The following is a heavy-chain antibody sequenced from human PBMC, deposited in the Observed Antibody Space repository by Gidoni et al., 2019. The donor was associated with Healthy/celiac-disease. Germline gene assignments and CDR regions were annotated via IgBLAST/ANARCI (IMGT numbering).Heavy chain of an antibody. V-gene: IGHV1-69*12. CDR2: IIPIFGKA. CDR1: GGTFSSYA. D-gene: IGHD2-2*01. J-gene: IGHJ3*02. CDR3: ARGSTAGVWDAFDI. Sequence: QVQLVQSGAEVKKPGSSVKVSCKASGGTFSSYAFSWGRQAPGQGLEWMGGIIPIFGKANYAQKFQGRVTITADESTSTAYMELSSLRSEDTAVYYCARGSTAGVWDAFDIWGQGTMVTVSS.